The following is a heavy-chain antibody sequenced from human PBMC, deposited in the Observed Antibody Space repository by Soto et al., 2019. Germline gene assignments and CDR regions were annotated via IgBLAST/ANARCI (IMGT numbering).Heavy chain of an antibody. Sequence: SETLSLTCTVPGGSISSSSYYWGWIRQPPGKGLEWIGSIYYSGSTYYNPSLKSRVTMSVDTSKNQFSLKLSSVTAADTAVYYCARWGIMITFGGPRGAFDIWGQGTMVTVSS. D-gene: IGHD3-16*01. J-gene: IGHJ3*02. CDR2: IYYSGST. CDR1: GGSISSSSYY. V-gene: IGHV4-39*01. CDR3: ARWGIMITFGGPRGAFDI.